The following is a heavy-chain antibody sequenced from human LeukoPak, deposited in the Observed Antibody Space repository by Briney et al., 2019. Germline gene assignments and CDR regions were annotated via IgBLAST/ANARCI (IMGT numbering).Heavy chain of an antibody. Sequence: GGSLRLSCAASGFTLSSYWMNWVRQAPGKGLEWVSSISSSSSYIYYADSVKGRFTISRDNAKNSLYLQMNSLRAEDTAVYYCARDPSGLWFGESPSDYWGQGTLVTVSS. CDR1: GFTLSSYW. CDR3: ARDPSGLWFGESPSDY. J-gene: IGHJ4*02. D-gene: IGHD3-10*01. CDR2: ISSSSSYI. V-gene: IGHV3-21*01.